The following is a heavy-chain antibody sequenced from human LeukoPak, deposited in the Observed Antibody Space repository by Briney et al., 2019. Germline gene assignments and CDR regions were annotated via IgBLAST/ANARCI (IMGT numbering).Heavy chain of an antibody. Sequence: GGSLRLSCAASGFTFSSYAMSWVRQAPGKGLEWVSAISGSGGSTYYADSVKGRFTISRDNPKNTLYLQMNSLRAEDTAVYYCAKGKDCTNGVCYTTLHYFDYWGQGTLVTVSS. V-gene: IGHV3-23*01. CDR1: GFTFSSYA. CDR2: ISGSGGST. J-gene: IGHJ4*02. CDR3: AKGKDCTNGVCYTTLHYFDY. D-gene: IGHD2-8*01.